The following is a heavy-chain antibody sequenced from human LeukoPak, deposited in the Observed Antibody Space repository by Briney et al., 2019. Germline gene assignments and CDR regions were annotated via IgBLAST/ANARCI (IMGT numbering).Heavy chain of an antibody. Sequence: SVKVSCTASGGTFSSYAISWVRQAPGQGLEWMGGIIPIFGTANYAQKFQGRVTITADESTSTAYMELSSLRSEDTAVYYCAREAVGATDAFDIWGQGTMVTVSS. V-gene: IGHV1-69*13. D-gene: IGHD1-26*01. J-gene: IGHJ3*02. CDR1: GGTFSSYA. CDR3: AREAVGATDAFDI. CDR2: IIPIFGTA.